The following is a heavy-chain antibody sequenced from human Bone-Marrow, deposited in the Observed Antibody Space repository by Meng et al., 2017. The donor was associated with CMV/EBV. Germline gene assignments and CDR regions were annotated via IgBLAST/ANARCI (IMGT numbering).Heavy chain of an antibody. V-gene: IGHV1-2*02. D-gene: IGHD6-13*01. J-gene: IGHJ6*02. Sequence: ASVKLSCKASGYTFTGYYMHWVRQAPGQGLEWMGWINPNSGGTNYAQKFQGRVTMTRDTSISTAYMELSRLRSDDTALYYCARGIAAAGTRTFYYYYGMDVWGQGTTVTVSS. CDR2: INPNSGGT. CDR1: GYTFTGYY. CDR3: ARGIAAAGTRTFYYYYGMDV.